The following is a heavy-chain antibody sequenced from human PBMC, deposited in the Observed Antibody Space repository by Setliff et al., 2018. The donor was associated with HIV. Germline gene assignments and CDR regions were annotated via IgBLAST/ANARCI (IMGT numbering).Heavy chain of an antibody. CDR3: ATQTGFYNSHWYDY. Sequence: GGSLRLSCAASGFTFSNYSMNWVRRAPGRGLEWVANIKQDGSDMHYIEFVKGRFTIFRDNAKNSVFLQMNSLRAEDTGVYYCATQTGFYNSHWYDYWGQGTMVTVSS. J-gene: IGHJ4*02. CDR1: GFTFSNYS. CDR2: IKQDGSDM. V-gene: IGHV3-7*01. D-gene: IGHD6-13*01.